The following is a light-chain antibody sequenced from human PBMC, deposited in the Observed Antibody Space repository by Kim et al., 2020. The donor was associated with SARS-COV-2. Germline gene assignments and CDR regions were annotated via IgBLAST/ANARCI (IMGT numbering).Light chain of an antibody. CDR2: YDS. CDR1: NIGSKS. V-gene: IGLV3-21*04. J-gene: IGLJ3*02. Sequence: APGKTAKITCGGNNIGSKSVHWYQPKTGQAPVLVIYYDSDRPSGIPERFSGANAGNTATLTISRVEAGDEADYYCQVWDSSSDHPVFGGGTQLTVL. CDR3: QVWDSSSDHPV.